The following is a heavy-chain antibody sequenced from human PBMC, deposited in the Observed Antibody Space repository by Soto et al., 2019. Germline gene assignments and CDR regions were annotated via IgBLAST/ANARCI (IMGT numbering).Heavy chain of an antibody. CDR2: INPNSGGT. CDR1: GYTFTGYY. CDR3: ARGPNSRYYYYYMDV. J-gene: IGHJ6*03. V-gene: IGHV1-2*04. Sequence: ASVKVSCKASGYTFTGYYMHWVRQAPGQGLEWMGWINPNSGGTNYAQKFQGWVTMTRDTSISTAYMELSRLRSDDTAVYYCARGPNSRYYYYYMDVWGKGTTVTVSS.